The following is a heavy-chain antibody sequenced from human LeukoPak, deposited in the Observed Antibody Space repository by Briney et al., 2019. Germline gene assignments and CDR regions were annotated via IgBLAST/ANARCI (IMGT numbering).Heavy chain of an antibody. V-gene: IGHV4-59*01. CDR2: VAYSGSS. D-gene: IGHD2-21*02. CDR1: GDSLNTYY. CDR3: ARVVRGVVTSNWFDP. Sequence: PSETLSLTCTVSGDSLNTYYWTWIRQTPGKGLEWIGFVAYSGSSNYNPSLKSRVSISIDTSKNQFSLALTSDTPADTAVYYCARVVRGVVTSNWFDPWGQGTLVTVSS. J-gene: IGHJ5*02.